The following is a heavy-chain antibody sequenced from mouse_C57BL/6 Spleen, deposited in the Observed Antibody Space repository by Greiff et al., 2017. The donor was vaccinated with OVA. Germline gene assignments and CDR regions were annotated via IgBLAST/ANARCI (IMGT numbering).Heavy chain of an antibody. CDR1: GYTFTDYN. J-gene: IGHJ3*01. V-gene: IGHV1-18*01. CDR3: AREGNYYGIFAY. Sequence: EVQLQQSGPELVKPGASVKIPCKASGYTFTDYNMDWVKQSHGKSLEWIGDINPNNGGTIYNQKFKGKATLTVDKSSSTAYMELRSLTSEDTAVYYCAREGNYYGIFAYWGQGTLVTVSA. CDR2: INPNNGGT. D-gene: IGHD1-2*01.